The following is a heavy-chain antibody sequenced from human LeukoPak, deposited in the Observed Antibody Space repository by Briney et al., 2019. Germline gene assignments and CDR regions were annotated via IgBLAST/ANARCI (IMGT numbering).Heavy chain of an antibody. CDR3: ASGISLDY. CDR2: ISSNGGST. J-gene: IGHJ4*02. CDR1: GFTFSSYA. V-gene: IGHV3-64*01. Sequence: GGSLRLSCAASGFTFSSYAMHWVRQAPGKGLEYVSAISSNGGSTYYANSVKGTFTISRDNSKNTLYLQMGSLRAEDMAVYYCASGISLDYWGQGTLVTVSS. D-gene: IGHD2-15*01.